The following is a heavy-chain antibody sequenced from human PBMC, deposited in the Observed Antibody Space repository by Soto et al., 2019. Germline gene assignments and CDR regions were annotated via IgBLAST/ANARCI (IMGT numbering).Heavy chain of an antibody. CDR1: GGSISSGGYY. Sequence: PSETLSLTCTVSGGSISSGGYYWSWIRQHPGKGLEWIGYIYYSGSTYYNPSLKSRVTISVDTSKNQFSLKLSSVTAADTAVYYCARDRPYDSSGLNYWGQGTLVTVSS. CDR2: IYYSGST. J-gene: IGHJ4*02. CDR3: ARDRPYDSSGLNY. D-gene: IGHD3-22*01. V-gene: IGHV4-31*03.